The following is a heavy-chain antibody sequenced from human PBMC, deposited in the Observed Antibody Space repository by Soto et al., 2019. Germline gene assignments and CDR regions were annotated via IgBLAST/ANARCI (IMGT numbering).Heavy chain of an antibody. Sequence: GGSLRLSCAASGFTFSSYAMSWVRQAPGKGLEWVSAISGSGGSTYYADSVKGRFTISRDNSKNTLYLQMNSLRAEDTAVYYCAKAFSSCYHLLVGDFDYWGQGTLVTVSS. CDR1: GFTFSSYA. J-gene: IGHJ4*02. CDR3: AKAFSSCYHLLVGDFDY. V-gene: IGHV3-23*01. CDR2: ISGSGGST. D-gene: IGHD3-22*01.